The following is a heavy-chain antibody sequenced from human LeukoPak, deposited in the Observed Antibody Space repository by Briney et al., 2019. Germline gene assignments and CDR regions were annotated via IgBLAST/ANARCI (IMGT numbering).Heavy chain of an antibody. J-gene: IGHJ4*02. CDR3: ARHLQGRIAVAAIGY. Sequence: KTSETLSLTCTVSGGSISSSSYYWGWIRQSPGKGLEWIGSIYYSGSTYYNPSLKSRVTISVETSKNQFSLKLSSVTAADTAVYYCARHLQGRIAVAAIGYWGQGTLVTVSS. CDR2: IYYSGST. D-gene: IGHD6-19*01. CDR1: GGSISSSSYY. V-gene: IGHV4-39*01.